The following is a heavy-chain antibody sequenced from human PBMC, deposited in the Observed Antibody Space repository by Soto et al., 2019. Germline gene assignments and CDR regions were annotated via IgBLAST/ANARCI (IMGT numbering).Heavy chain of an antibody. J-gene: IGHJ6*02. CDR3: TSLKLLRGVIPSYYYYGMDV. Sequence: GGSLRLSCAASGFTFSNAWMNWVRQAPGKGLEWVGRIKSKTDGGTTDYAAPVKGRFTISRDDSKNTLYLQMNSLKTEDTAVYYCTSLKLLRGVIPSYYYYGMDVWGQGTTVTVSS. D-gene: IGHD3-10*01. CDR2: IKSKTDGGTT. CDR1: GFTFSNAW. V-gene: IGHV3-15*07.